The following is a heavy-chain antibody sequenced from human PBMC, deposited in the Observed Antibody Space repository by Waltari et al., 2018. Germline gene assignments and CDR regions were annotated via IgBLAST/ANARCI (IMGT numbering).Heavy chain of an antibody. Sequence: QVQLQESGPGLVKPSETLSLTCTVSGDSISSFYWSWIRQPPGKGLEWIGYFYDGGSTNYNPSLKSRVTISVDTSKNQFSLKLTSVTAADTAVYYCVKERRSGSRSSNWFDPWGQGTLVTVSS. CDR1: GDSISSFY. V-gene: IGHV4-59*01. D-gene: IGHD3-10*01. CDR3: VKERRSGSRSSNWFDP. CDR2: FYDGGST. J-gene: IGHJ5*02.